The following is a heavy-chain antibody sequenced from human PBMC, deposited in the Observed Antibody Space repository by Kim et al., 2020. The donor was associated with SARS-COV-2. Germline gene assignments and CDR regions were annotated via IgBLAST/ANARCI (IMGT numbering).Heavy chain of an antibody. J-gene: IGHJ6*02. CDR1: GGTFRKSA. D-gene: IGHD2-21*02. Sequence: ASVKVSCKASGGTFRKSAISWVRQAPGQGLEWMGGIIPISGTTKYVENFRGRVTITADESTSTAYMEVSSLRSEDTAMYYCATNEVVTDTWGYFYSMDVWGQGTTVTVSS. CDR2: IIPISGTT. V-gene: IGHV1-69*13. CDR3: ATNEVVTDTWGYFYSMDV.